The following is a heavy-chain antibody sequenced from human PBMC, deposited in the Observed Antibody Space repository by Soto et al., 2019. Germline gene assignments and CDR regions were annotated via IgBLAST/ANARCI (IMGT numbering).Heavy chain of an antibody. V-gene: IGHV1-18*01. CDR2: ISCYNGDT. D-gene: IGHD2-8*01. Sequence: ASVKVSCKASGYTFTRYGISWVRQAPGQGLDWMGWISCYNGDTNFAQKFQDRVSMTIDTSTGTAYMELRSLTSDYTAIYYCAKNGQPPYYYYGLDVWGQGTKVTVS. J-gene: IGHJ6*02. CDR3: AKNGQPPYYYYGLDV. CDR1: GYTFTRYG.